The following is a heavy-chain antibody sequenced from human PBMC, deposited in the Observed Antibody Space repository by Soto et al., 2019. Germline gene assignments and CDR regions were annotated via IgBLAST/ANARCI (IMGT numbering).Heavy chain of an antibody. Sequence: GASVKVSCKASGYTFTSYDINWARQATGQGLEWMGWMNPNSGNTGYAQKFQGRVTMTRNTSISTAYMELSSLRSEDTAVYYCATLEGRYDSSAYWGQGTLVTVS. J-gene: IGHJ4*02. D-gene: IGHD5-12*01. CDR1: GYTFTSYD. CDR2: MNPNSGNT. V-gene: IGHV1-8*01. CDR3: ATLEGRYDSSAY.